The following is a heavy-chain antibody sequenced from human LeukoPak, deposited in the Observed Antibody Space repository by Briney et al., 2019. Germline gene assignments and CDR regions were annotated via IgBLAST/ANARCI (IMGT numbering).Heavy chain of an antibody. D-gene: IGHD3-3*01. CDR1: GGSISSYY. V-gene: IGHV4-34*01. CDR2: INHSGST. J-gene: IGHJ5*02. CDR3: ARGRSYYDFWSGPRTANWFDP. Sequence: KPSETLSLTCTVSGGSISSYYWSWIRQPPGKGLEWIGEINHSGSTNYNPSLKSRVTISVDTSKNQFSLKLSSVTAADTAVYYCARGRSYYDFWSGPRTANWFDPWGQGTLVTVSS.